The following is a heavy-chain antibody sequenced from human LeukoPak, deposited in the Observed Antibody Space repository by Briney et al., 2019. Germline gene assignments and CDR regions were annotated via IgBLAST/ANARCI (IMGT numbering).Heavy chain of an antibody. D-gene: IGHD6-13*01. CDR3: ARGSSWFYFDY. CDR2: INSDSGAT. V-gene: IGHV1-2*02. CDR1: GYTFTGYY. J-gene: IGHJ4*02. Sequence: ASVKVSCKSSGYTFTGYYIHWVRQAPGQGLEWTGWINSDSGATHYAQTFQGRVTMTRDTSISTAYMELSRLRSDDTAVYYCARGSSWFYFDYWGQGPLVTVPS.